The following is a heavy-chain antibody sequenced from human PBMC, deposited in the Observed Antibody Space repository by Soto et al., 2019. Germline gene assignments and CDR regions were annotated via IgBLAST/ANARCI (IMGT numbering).Heavy chain of an antibody. D-gene: IGHD1-1*01. CDR2: IYHSGGT. V-gene: IGHV4-31*03. Sequence: QVQLQESGPGLVKPSQTLSLTCTVSGAYVNTGGYYWSWVRQYPGKGLEWIGYIYHSGGTYYNPSLKSGLTISVDTSKNHFSLSLSSVTFEDTAVYYCARARGNERVDYCGRGTVVIVSS. CDR3: ARARGNERVDY. J-gene: IGHJ4*02. CDR1: GAYVNTGGYY.